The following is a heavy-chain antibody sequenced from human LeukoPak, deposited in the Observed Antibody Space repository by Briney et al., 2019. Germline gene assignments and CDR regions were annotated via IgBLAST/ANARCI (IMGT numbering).Heavy chain of an antibody. CDR3: ARPILTGYYDDAFDI. D-gene: IGHD3-9*01. V-gene: IGHV1-69*13. J-gene: IGHJ3*02. CDR2: IIPIFGTA. Sequence: ASVKVSCKASGGTVSSYAISWVRQAPGHGLEWMGGIIPIFGTANYAQKFQGRDTITVDESTSTAYMELSSLRSEDTAVYYCARPILTGYYDDAFDIWGQGTMVTVSS. CDR1: GGTVSSYA.